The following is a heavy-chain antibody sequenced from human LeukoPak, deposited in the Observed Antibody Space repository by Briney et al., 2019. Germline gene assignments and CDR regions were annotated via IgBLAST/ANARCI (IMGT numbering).Heavy chain of an antibody. CDR1: GGSISSGDYY. CDR3: AVVPTPHYILWFSLGREAFDI. Sequence: SQTLSLTCTVSGGSISSGDYYWSWIRQPPGKGLEWIGYIYYSGSTYYHPSLKSRVTISVDTSKNQFSLKLSSVTAADTAVYYCAVVPTPHYILWFSLGREAFDIWGQGTMVTVSS. CDR2: IYYSGST. J-gene: IGHJ3*02. V-gene: IGHV4-30-4*08. D-gene: IGHD2-21*01.